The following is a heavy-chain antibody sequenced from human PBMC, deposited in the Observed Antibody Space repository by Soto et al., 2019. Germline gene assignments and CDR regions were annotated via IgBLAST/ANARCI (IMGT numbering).Heavy chain of an antibody. J-gene: IGHJ4*02. CDR1: GYTFTSYD. Sequence: ASVKVSCKASGYTFTSYDISWVRQAPGQGLEWMGWISGYNGNTNYAQRLQGRVTMTADTSTSTAYMELRSLRSDDTAVYYCARETRFYYDSSGQNYWGQGTLVNVSS. D-gene: IGHD3-22*01. CDR3: ARETRFYYDSSGQNY. V-gene: IGHV1-18*01. CDR2: ISGYNGNT.